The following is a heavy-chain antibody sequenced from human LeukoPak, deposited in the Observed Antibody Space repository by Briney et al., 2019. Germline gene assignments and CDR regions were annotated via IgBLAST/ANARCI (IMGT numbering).Heavy chain of an antibody. Sequence: GGSLRLSCVGSGFTFSNAWMIWVRQAPGKGLEWVGRIKSKPDGGTTDYAAPVKGGFTITRDDSKNTVYLQMNSLKTEDTAVYYCSTVWWGTGFDPWGQGTLVTVSS. V-gene: IGHV3-15*01. CDR2: IKSKPDGGTT. J-gene: IGHJ5*02. CDR3: STVWWGTGFDP. CDR1: GFTFSNAW. D-gene: IGHD3/OR15-3a*01.